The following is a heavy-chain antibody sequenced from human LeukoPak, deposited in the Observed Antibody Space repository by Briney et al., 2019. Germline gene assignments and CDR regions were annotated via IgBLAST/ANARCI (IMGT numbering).Heavy chain of an antibody. D-gene: IGHD5-18*01. Sequence: SETLSLTCTVSGGSISSYYWSWIRQPPGKGLEWIGYIYYSGSTNYNPSLKSRVTISEDTSKNQFSLKLSSVTAADTAVYYCARDKTSNTAMVAGAFDIWGQGTMVTVSS. CDR3: ARDKTSNTAMVAGAFDI. CDR2: IYYSGST. J-gene: IGHJ3*02. V-gene: IGHV4-59*01. CDR1: GGSISSYY.